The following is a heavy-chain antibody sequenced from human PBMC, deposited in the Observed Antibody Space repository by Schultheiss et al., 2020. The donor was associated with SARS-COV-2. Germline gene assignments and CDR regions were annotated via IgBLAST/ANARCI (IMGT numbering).Heavy chain of an antibody. J-gene: IGHJ4*02. D-gene: IGHD6-13*01. CDR1: GGSISSYY. CDR3: ASLATAGTVRFDY. Sequence: SETLSLTCTVSGGSISSYYWSWIRQPPGKGLEWIGYIYYSGSTYYNPSLKSRVTISVDTSKNQFSLKLSSVTAADTAVYYCASLATAGTVRFDYWGQGTLVTVSS. V-gene: IGHV4-59*06. CDR2: IYYSGST.